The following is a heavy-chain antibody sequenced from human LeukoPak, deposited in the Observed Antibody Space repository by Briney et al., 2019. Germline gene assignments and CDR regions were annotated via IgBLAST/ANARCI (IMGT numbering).Heavy chain of an antibody. V-gene: IGHV1-18*01. Sequence: GASVKVSCKASGYPFSTYGIIWARQAPGHGLEWMGWISAYNGDTKYAQKVQGRVTMTTDTSTSTAYMELRSLRSDDTAVYYCARDGGYDLYYFDYWGQGTLVTVSS. J-gene: IGHJ4*02. CDR3: ARDGGYDLYYFDY. CDR2: ISAYNGDT. CDR1: GYPFSTYG. D-gene: IGHD5-12*01.